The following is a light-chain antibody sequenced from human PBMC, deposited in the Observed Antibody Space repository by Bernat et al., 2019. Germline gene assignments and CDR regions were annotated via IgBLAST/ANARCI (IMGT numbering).Light chain of an antibody. Sequence: QSALTQPASVSGSPGQSITISCIGTSSDIGSYNYVSWYQQHPGKAPNLLIYAVANRPSGVSNRFSGSKSGNTASLTVSGLQAEDEADYYCSSYAGSNNLVFGGGTKLTVL. V-gene: IGLV2-14*03. CDR1: SSDIGSYNY. J-gene: IGLJ3*02. CDR2: AVA. CDR3: SSYAGSNNLV.